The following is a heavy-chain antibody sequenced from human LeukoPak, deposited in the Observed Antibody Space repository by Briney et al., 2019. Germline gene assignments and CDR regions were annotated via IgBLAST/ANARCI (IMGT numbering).Heavy chain of an antibody. Sequence: ASVKVSCKASGYTFTSYDINWVRQATGQGLEWMGWMNPNSGNTGYAQKFQGRVTMTRNTSISTAYMELSSLRSEDTAVYYCARGGVPPPDNYYYYGMDVWGQGTTVTVS. CDR2: MNPNSGNT. J-gene: IGHJ6*02. D-gene: IGHD3-10*01. V-gene: IGHV1-8*01. CDR1: GYTFTSYD. CDR3: ARGGVPPPDNYYYYGMDV.